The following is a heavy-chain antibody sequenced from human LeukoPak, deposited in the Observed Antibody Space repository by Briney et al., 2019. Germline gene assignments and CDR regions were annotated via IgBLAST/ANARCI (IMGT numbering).Heavy chain of an antibody. CDR3: TRAGESTIRYFDY. J-gene: IGHJ4*02. CDR1: AYSFSSYD. Sequence: ASVKVSCKASAYSFSSYDINWVRQATGQGLEWMGWMNPNSGNTGYAQKFQGGVTMTRNSSINTAYMELSGLISEDTAEYFCTRAGESTIRYFDYWGQGTLVTVSS. D-gene: IGHD3-9*01. CDR2: MNPNSGNT. V-gene: IGHV1-8*01.